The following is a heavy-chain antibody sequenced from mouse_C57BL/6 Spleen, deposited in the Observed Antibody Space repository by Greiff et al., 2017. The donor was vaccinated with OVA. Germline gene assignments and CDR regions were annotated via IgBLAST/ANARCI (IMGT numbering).Heavy chain of an antibody. D-gene: IGHD2-5*01. J-gene: IGHJ4*01. CDR1: GYAFSSSW. Sequence: QVQLKQSGPELVKPGASVKISCKASGYAFSSSWMNWVKQRPGKGLEWIGRIYPGDGDTNYNGKFKGKATLTADQSSSTAYMQLSSLTSEDSAVYFCARGNSKYYAMDYWGQGTSVTVSS. CDR3: ARGNSKYYAMDY. V-gene: IGHV1-82*01. CDR2: IYPGDGDT.